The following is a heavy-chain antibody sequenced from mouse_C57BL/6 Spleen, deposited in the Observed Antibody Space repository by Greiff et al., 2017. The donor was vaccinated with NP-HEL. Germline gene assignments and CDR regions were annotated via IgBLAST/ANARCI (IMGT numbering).Heavy chain of an antibody. J-gene: IGHJ4*01. CDR1: GYTFTSYW. CDR3: ARTWDYYAMDY. Sequence: VQLQQPGAELVKPGASVKMSCTASGYTFTSYWITWVKQRPGQGLEWLGDIYPGSGSTNYNEKFKSKATLTVDTSSSTAYMQLSSLTSEDSAVYYCARTWDYYAMDYWGQGTSVTVSS. V-gene: IGHV1-55*01. CDR2: IYPGSGST.